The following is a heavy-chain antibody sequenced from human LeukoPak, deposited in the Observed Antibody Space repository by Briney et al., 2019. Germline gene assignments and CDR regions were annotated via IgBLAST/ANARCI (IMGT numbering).Heavy chain of an antibody. D-gene: IGHD6-13*01. Sequence: GGSLRPSCTASGFTFSSYSMNWVRQAPGKGLEWVSYISSSSSTIYYADSVKGRFTISRDNAKNSLYLQMNSLRAEDTAVYYCARGRGIAAAGSDYWGQGTLVTVSS. CDR3: ARGRGIAAAGSDY. CDR2: ISSSSSTI. J-gene: IGHJ4*02. CDR1: GFTFSSYS. V-gene: IGHV3-48*01.